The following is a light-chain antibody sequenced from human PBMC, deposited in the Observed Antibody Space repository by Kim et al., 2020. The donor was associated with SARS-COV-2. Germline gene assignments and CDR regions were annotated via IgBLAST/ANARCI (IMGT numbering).Light chain of an antibody. Sequence: ASVGDRVTITCRASQGISSALAWYQQKPGKAPKLLIYDASSLESGVPSRFSGSGAGTDFTLTISSLQPEEFATYYCQQFNNYLITFGQGTRLEIK. CDR3: QQFNNYLIT. CDR1: QGISSA. J-gene: IGKJ5*01. V-gene: IGKV1D-13*01. CDR2: DAS.